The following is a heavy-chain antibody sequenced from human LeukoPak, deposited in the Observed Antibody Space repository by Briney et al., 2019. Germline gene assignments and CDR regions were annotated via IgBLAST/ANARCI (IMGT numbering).Heavy chain of an antibody. D-gene: IGHD5-18*01. CDR2: VNPNSGNT. CDR3: AREETSRGYSYGYNH. CDR1: GYTFTNYD. J-gene: IGHJ5*02. V-gene: IGHV1-8*01. Sequence: ASVKVSCKASGYTFTNYDINWVRQATGQGLEWMGWVNPNSGNTGYAQRFQGRVTMTRNTSISTVYMELSSLRSEDTAVYYCAREETSRGYSYGYNHWGQGTLVTVSS.